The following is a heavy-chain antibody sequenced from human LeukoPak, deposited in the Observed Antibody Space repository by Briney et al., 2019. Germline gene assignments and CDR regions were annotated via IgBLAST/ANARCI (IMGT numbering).Heavy chain of an antibody. D-gene: IGHD3-10*01. Sequence: GGSLRLSCAASGFTFSSYSMNWVRQAPGKGLEWVSSISSSSSYIYYADSVKGRFTISRDNAKNSLYLQMNSLRAEDTAVYYCARDLGELWAFDIWGQGTMVTVSS. CDR2: ISSSSSYI. CDR3: ARDLGELWAFDI. CDR1: GFTFSSYS. J-gene: IGHJ3*02. V-gene: IGHV3-21*01.